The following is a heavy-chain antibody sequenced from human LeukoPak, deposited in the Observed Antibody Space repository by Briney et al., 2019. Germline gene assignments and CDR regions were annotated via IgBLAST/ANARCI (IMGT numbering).Heavy chain of an antibody. D-gene: IGHD2-21*01. Sequence: QPGGSLRLSCAASGFTFSSYAMSWVRQAPGKGLEWVSAISGSGGSTYYADSVKGRFTISRDNSKNTLYLKMNSLRAEDTAVYYCAKDRVRDWGVIAKRTYWYFDLWGRGTLVTVSS. J-gene: IGHJ2*01. CDR1: GFTFSSYA. V-gene: IGHV3-23*01. CDR2: ISGSGGST. CDR3: AKDRVRDWGVIAKRTYWYFDL.